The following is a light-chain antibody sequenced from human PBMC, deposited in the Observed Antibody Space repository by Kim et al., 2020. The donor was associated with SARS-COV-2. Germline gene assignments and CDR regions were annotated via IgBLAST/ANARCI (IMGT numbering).Light chain of an antibody. J-gene: IGLJ1*01. CDR2: EVS. Sequence: QSALTQPPSVSGSPGQSVTISCTGTSSDVGDYNRVSWYQQSPGTAPKLIIYEVSHRPSGVPDRFSGSKSGNTASLTISGLQAEDEADYYCNSWTSSNTFVFGTGTKVTV. V-gene: IGLV2-18*02. CDR3: NSWTSSNTFV. CDR1: SSDVGDYNR.